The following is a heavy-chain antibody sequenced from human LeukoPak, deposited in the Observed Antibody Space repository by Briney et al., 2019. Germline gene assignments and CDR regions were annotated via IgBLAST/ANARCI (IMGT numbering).Heavy chain of an antibody. J-gene: IGHJ4*02. CDR3: ARVPAGGFTIDY. Sequence: SETLSLTCTVSGGSISSHYWSWIRQPPGKGLEWIGYIYYSGTTKYNPSLKSRVTISVDTSKNQFSLNLSSVTAAGTAVYYCARVPAGGFTIDYWGQGTLVTVSS. D-gene: IGHD2-2*01. CDR2: IYYSGTT. V-gene: IGHV4-59*08. CDR1: GGSISSHY.